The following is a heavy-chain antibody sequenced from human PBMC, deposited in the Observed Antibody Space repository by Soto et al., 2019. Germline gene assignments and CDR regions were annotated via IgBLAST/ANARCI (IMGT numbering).Heavy chain of an antibody. CDR1: GGSISSDDYY. V-gene: IGHV4-30-4*01. Sequence: SETLSLTCAVSGGSISSDDYYWSWIRQPPGKGLEWIGYIYYSGSTYYNPSLKSRVTISVDTSKNQFSLKLSSVTAADTAVYYCARTSITMVRGVMYYYYGMDVWGQGTSVTVSS. CDR2: IYYSGST. CDR3: ARTSITMVRGVMYYYYGMDV. J-gene: IGHJ6*02. D-gene: IGHD3-10*01.